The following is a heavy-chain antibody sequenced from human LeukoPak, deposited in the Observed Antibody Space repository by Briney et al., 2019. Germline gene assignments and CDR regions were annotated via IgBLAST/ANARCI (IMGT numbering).Heavy chain of an antibody. Sequence: ASETLSLTCTVSGGSISSYYWSWIRQPPGKGLEWIGYIYYSGSTNYNPSLKSRVTISVDTSKNQFSLKLSSVTAADTAVYYCASSSWYAYFQHWGQGTLVIVSS. CDR1: GGSISSYY. J-gene: IGHJ1*01. V-gene: IGHV4-59*01. D-gene: IGHD6-13*01. CDR2: IYYSGST. CDR3: ASSSWYAYFQH.